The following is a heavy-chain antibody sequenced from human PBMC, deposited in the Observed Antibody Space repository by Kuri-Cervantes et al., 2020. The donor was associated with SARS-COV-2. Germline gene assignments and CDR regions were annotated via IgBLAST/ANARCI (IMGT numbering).Heavy chain of an antibody. V-gene: IGHV3-53*01. D-gene: IGHD6-19*01. J-gene: IGHJ4*02. CDR1: GFTVSSDY. CDR2: IYSGGST. Sequence: GESLKISCAASGFTVSSDYMNWVRQAPGKGLEWVSVIYSGGSTHYAASMKGRFTISRDKSKNTLYLQMNNLRAEDTAMYYCARKYNSGWYVFDLWGQGTPVTVSS. CDR3: ARKYNSGWYVFDL.